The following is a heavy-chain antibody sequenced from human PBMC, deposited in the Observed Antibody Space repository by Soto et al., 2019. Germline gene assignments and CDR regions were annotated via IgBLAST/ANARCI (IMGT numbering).Heavy chain of an antibody. CDR1: GGSISSGDYY. CDR3: ARGVVFSGYSSCWYYFDY. V-gene: IGHV4-30-4*01. Sequence: PSETLSLTCTVSGGSISSGDYYWSWIRQPPGKGLEWIGYIYYSGSTYYNPSLKSRFTISVDTSKNQFSLKLSSVTTADTAVYYCARGVVFSGYSSCWYYFDYWGQGTLVTVSS. CDR2: IYYSGST. D-gene: IGHD6-19*01. J-gene: IGHJ4*02.